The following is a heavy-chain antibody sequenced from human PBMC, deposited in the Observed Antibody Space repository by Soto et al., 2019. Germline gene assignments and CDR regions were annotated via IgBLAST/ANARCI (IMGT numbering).Heavy chain of an antibody. CDR1: GGSANGYY. CDR2: INHTGGT. D-gene: IGHD3-3*01. CDR3: ATRITVFGLLIHQFDP. J-gene: IGHJ5*02. V-gene: IGHV4-34*01. Sequence: SETLALTCAVYGGSANGYYWNWIRQPPGKGLEWIGEINHTGGTHYNPSLKSRVTMSVDTSKNQFSLRLSSVTAADTAIYYCATRITVFGLLIHQFDPWEQGTQVTVSS.